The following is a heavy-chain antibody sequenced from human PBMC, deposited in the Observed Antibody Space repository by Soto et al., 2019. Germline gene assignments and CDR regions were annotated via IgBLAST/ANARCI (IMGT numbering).Heavy chain of an antibody. D-gene: IGHD1-7*01. J-gene: IGHJ5*02. Sequence: QVQLVQSGAEVKKPGASVKVSCKASGYTFTSYDINWVRQATGQGLEWMGWMNPNSGNTVYAQKFQGRVTMTRNTSIITAYMERSSLRSEDTAVYYCARGPYNWNYDRFDPWGQGTLVTVSS. V-gene: IGHV1-8*01. CDR1: GYTFTSYD. CDR2: MNPNSGNT. CDR3: ARGPYNWNYDRFDP.